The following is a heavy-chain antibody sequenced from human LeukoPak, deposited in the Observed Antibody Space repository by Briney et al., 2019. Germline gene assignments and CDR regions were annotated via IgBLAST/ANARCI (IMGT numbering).Heavy chain of an antibody. CDR3: AREYSSSWYGTKGDY. Sequence: SETLSLTCTVSGGSISSGSYYWSWIRQPAGKGLEWIGRIYTSGSTNYNPSLKSRVTISVDTSKNQFSLKLSSVTAADTAVYYCAREYSSSWYGTKGDYWGQGTLVTVSS. V-gene: IGHV4-61*02. CDR2: IYTSGST. D-gene: IGHD6-13*01. J-gene: IGHJ4*02. CDR1: GGSISSGSYY.